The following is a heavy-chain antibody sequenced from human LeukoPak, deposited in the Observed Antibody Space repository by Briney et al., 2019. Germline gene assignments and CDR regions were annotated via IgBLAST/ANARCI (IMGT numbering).Heavy chain of an antibody. V-gene: IGHV1-24*01. CDR2: FDPEDGET. Sequence: ASVKVSCKVSGYTLTELSMHWVRQAPGKGLAWMGGFDPEDGETIYAQKFQGRVTMTEDTSTDTAYMELSSLRSEDTAVYYCATVQYFGEFDYYFDYWGQGTLVTVSS. CDR1: GYTLTELS. CDR3: ATVQYFGEFDYYFDY. D-gene: IGHD3-10*01. J-gene: IGHJ4*02.